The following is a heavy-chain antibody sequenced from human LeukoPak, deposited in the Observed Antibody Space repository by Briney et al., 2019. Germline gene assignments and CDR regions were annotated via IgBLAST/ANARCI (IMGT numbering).Heavy chain of an antibody. J-gene: IGHJ4*02. CDR1: AGSISTPY. Sequence: SETLSLTCTVSAGSISTPYWHWIRQSPGKRLEWIGFVFYGGITNYNPSLKSRVTISLDTSKNQFSLKLTSVTAADTAVYYCASGTVFGVITPQYFHYWGQGTQVTVSS. CDR2: VFYGGIT. D-gene: IGHD3-3*01. CDR3: ASGTVFGVITPQYFHY. V-gene: IGHV4-59*11.